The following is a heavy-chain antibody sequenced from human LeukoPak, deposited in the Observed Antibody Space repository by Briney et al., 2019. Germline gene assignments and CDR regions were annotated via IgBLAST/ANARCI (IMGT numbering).Heavy chain of an antibody. CDR2: ISGRGEHT. V-gene: IGHV3-23*01. Sequence: GGSPRLSCAASGFTFSIYAMNWVRQAPGKGLEWVSVISGRGEHTYYADSVKGRFTISRDNSNNTLYLQMNSLRVEDAAVYYCARDLSGDWYFDLWGRGTLVTVSS. D-gene: IGHD7-27*01. CDR1: GFTFSIYA. J-gene: IGHJ2*01. CDR3: ARDLSGDWYFDL.